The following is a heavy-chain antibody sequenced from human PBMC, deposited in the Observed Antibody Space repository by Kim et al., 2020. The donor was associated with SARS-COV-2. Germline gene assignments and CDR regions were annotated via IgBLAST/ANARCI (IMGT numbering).Heavy chain of an antibody. CDR3: AIKAGIAAAGINGLFDYFDY. CDR1: GGTFSSYA. J-gene: IGHJ4*02. Sequence: SVKVSCKASGGTFSSYAISWVRQAPGQGLEWMGGIIPIFGTANYAQKVQGRVTITADESTSTAYMELGSLGSEDTAVYYCAIKAGIAAAGINGLFDYFDYWGQGTLVTVSS. D-gene: IGHD6-13*01. V-gene: IGHV1-69*13. CDR2: IIPIFGTA.